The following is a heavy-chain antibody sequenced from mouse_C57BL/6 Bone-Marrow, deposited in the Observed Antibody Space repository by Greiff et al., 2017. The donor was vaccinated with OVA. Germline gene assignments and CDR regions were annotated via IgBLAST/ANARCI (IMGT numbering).Heavy chain of an antibody. CDR3: ARTHYYGSRNWYFDV. V-gene: IGHV1-39*01. J-gene: IGHJ1*03. D-gene: IGHD1-1*01. CDR1: GYSFTDYN. CDR2: INPNYGTT. Sequence: VQLKESGPELVKPGASVKISCKASGYSFTDYNMNWVKQSNGKSLEWIGVINPNYGTTSYNQKFKGKATLTVDQSSSTAYMQLNSLTSEDSAVYYCARTHYYGSRNWYFDVWGTGTTVTVSS.